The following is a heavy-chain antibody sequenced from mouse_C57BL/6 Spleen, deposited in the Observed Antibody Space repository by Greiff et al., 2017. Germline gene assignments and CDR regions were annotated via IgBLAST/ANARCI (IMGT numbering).Heavy chain of an antibody. J-gene: IGHJ2*01. CDR3: AGGASWYFDY. V-gene: IGHV5-12*01. D-gene: IGHD1-1*02. Sequence: EVKLVESGGGLVQPGGSLKLSCAASGFTFSDYYMYWVRQTPEKRLEWVAYISNGGGSTYYPDTVKGRFTISRDNAKNTLYLQMSRLKSEDTAMYYCAGGASWYFDYWGQGTTLTVSS. CDR1: GFTFSDYY. CDR2: ISNGGGST.